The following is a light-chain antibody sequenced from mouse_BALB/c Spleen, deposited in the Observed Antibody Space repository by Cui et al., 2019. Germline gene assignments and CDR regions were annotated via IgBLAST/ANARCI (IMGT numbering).Light chain of an antibody. CDR2: LTS. Sequence: NIVLTQSPASLAVYLGQRATISCRASENVDIYGNSFIHWFQQKPGQPPKLLIYLTSNLESGVPARFSGSGSRTDFTLTIAPVEADDAATYYCQQNNEDPPTFAAGTKLELK. J-gene: IGKJ5*01. CDR3: QQNNEDPPT. V-gene: IGKV3-10*01. CDR1: ENVDIYGNSF.